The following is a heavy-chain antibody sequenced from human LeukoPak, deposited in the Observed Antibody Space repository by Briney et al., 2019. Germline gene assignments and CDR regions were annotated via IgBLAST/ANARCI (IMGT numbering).Heavy chain of an antibody. D-gene: IGHD3-10*01. CDR2: ISYDGSDK. Sequence: GGSLRLSCAASGFTFSNYGMHWVRQAPGKGLEWVAVISYDGSDKWYADSVKGRITISRDNSKNTLDLQMNSLRAEDTAVYYCAKASRAYYYGSGTYYDHWGQGTLVTVSS. V-gene: IGHV3-30*18. J-gene: IGHJ4*02. CDR3: AKASRAYYYGSGTYYDH. CDR1: GFTFSNYG.